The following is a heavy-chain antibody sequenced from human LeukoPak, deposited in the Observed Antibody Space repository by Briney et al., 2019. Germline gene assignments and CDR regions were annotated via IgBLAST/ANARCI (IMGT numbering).Heavy chain of an antibody. Sequence: GGSLRLSRAASGFTFSSYGMHWVRQAPGKGLEWVAFIRYDGSNKYYADSVKGRFTISRDNSKNTLYLQMNSLRAEDTAVYYCAREMEEILTGPPGYGMDVWGQGTTVTVSS. CDR3: AREMEEILTGPPGYGMDV. V-gene: IGHV3-30*02. D-gene: IGHD3-9*01. J-gene: IGHJ6*02. CDR2: IRYDGSNK. CDR1: GFTFSSYG.